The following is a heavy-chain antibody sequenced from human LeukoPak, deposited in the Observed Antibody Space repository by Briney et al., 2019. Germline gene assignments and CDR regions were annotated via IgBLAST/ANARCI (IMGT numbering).Heavy chain of an antibody. Sequence: GGSLRLSCAASGFTFSSYEMNWVRQAPGKGLEWVSYISSSGSTIYYADSVKGRFTISRDNSKNTLYLQMNSLRAEDTAVYYCAKGSSSWYTLYMDVWGKGTTVTVSS. CDR2: ISSSGSTI. CDR3: AKGSSSWYTLYMDV. J-gene: IGHJ6*03. CDR1: GFTFSSYE. D-gene: IGHD6-13*01. V-gene: IGHV3-48*03.